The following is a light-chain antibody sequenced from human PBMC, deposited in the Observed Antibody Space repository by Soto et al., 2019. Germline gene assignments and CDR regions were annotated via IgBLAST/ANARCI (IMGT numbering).Light chain of an antibody. CDR1: SSDVGAHNY. CDR3: SSYPGGNNRV. CDR2: DVN. Sequence: QSALTQPPSASGSPGQSLTISCTGTSSDVGAHNYVSWYQQNPGKAPKLMLYDVNKRPSGVPDRFSGSKSGNTASLTVSGLQAEVEADYYFSSYPGGNNRVFGGGTKLTVL. V-gene: IGLV2-8*01. J-gene: IGLJ3*02.